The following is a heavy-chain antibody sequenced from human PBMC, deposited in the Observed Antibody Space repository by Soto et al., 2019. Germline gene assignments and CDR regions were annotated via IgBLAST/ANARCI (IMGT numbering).Heavy chain of an antibody. CDR3: ATGIACFGEGIN. CDR2: FDPENGET. D-gene: IGHD3-3*01. Sequence: ASVKVSCKVSGYTRTDLPIHWVRQAPGKGLEWMGSFDPENGETAFAQKFQGRVIMTEDTSIDTAYMVLSSLKSEDTAVYYCATGIACFGEGINWGLG. J-gene: IGHJ1*01. CDR1: GYTRTDLP. V-gene: IGHV1-24*01.